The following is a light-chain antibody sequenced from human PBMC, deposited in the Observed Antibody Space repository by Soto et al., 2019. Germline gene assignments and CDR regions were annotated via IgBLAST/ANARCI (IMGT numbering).Light chain of an antibody. J-gene: IGKJ1*01. CDR3: QQYDTYPTT. Sequence: DIQMTQSPSTLSASVGDRVTIACRASQSISDWLAWYQQKPGQAPKFLIYKASNLESGVPSRFSGSGSGTAFTLTISSLQPDDFATYYCQQYDTYPTTFGQGTKVELK. CDR2: KAS. CDR1: QSISDW. V-gene: IGKV1-5*03.